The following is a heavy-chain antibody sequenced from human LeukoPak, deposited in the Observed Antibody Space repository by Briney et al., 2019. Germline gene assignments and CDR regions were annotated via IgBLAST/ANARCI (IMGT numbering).Heavy chain of an antibody. J-gene: IGHJ3*02. Sequence: SETLSLTCAVSGGSISSGGYSWSWIRQPPGKGLEWIGYSYHSGSTYYNPSLKSRVTISVDRSKNQFSLKLSSVTAADTAVYYCARGFAPIGLHAFDIWGQGTMVTVSS. D-gene: IGHD3-10*01. V-gene: IGHV4-30-2*01. CDR1: GGSISSGGYS. CDR3: ARGFAPIGLHAFDI. CDR2: SYHSGST.